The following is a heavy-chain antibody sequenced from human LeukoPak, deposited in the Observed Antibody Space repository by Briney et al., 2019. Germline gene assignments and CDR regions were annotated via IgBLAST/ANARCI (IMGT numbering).Heavy chain of an antibody. CDR1: GDSVSRNSAA. D-gene: IGHD4-17*01. CDR2: TYYRSKWCH. Sequence: SQTPSLTCAISGDSVSRNSAAWNWIRQSPSRGLEWLGGTYYRSKWCHDYAVYVKSRITINPETSKNQSSLQLSSLTPDDTAVYYCARTTMTARLDYWGQEPRVTVFS. V-gene: IGHV6-1*01. CDR3: ARTTMTARLDY. J-gene: IGHJ4*02.